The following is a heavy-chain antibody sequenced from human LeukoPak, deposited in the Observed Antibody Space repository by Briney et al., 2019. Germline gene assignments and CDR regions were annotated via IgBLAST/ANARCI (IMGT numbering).Heavy chain of an antibody. Sequence: GGSLRLSCAASGFTVSSNYMNWVRQAPGKGLEWVSYISSSGSTIYYADSVKGRFTISRDNAKNSLYLQMNSLRAEDTAVYYCARGSRWGGGFDYWGQGTLVTVSS. CDR2: ISSSGSTI. V-gene: IGHV3-48*04. J-gene: IGHJ4*02. D-gene: IGHD6-13*01. CDR3: ARGSRWGGGFDY. CDR1: GFTVSSNY.